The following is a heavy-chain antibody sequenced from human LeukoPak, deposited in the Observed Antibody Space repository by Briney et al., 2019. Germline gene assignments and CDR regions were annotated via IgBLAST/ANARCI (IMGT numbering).Heavy chain of an antibody. D-gene: IGHD1-7*01. J-gene: IGHJ6*03. CDR2: ISAYNGNT. CDR1: GYTFTGYY. V-gene: IGHV1-18*04. CDR3: ARGSGLELRYYYYYMDV. Sequence: ASVKVSCKASGYTFTGYYMHWVRQAPGQGLEWMGWISAYNGNTNYAQKLQGRVTMTTDTSTSTAYMELRSLRSDDTAVYYCARGSGLELRYYYYYMDVWGKGTTVTVSS.